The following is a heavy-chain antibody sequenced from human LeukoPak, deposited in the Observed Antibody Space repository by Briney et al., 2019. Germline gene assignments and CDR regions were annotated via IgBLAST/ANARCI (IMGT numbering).Heavy chain of an antibody. CDR2: ISYDGSDK. V-gene: IGHV3-30*18. J-gene: IGHJ6*02. CDR1: GFTFSSYG. D-gene: IGHD3-10*01. CDR3: AKDLLWFGEHSYYGMDV. Sequence: GGSLRLSCAASGFTFSSYGMHWVRQAPGKGLEWVAVISYDGSDKYYADSVKGRFTISRDNSKNTLYLQMNSLRAEDTAVYYCAKDLLWFGEHSYYGMDVWGQGTTVTVSS.